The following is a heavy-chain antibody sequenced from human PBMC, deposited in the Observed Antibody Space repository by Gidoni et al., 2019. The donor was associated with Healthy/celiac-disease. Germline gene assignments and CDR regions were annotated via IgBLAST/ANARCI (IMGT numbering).Heavy chain of an antibody. D-gene: IGHD3-10*01. J-gene: IGHJ4*02. CDR3: ARGRGRYYGSGSYHDY. CDR1: GGSLSGYY. CDR2: INHSGST. Sequence: QVQLQQCVAGLLKPSETLSLTCAVYGGSLSGYYWSWTRQPPGKGLEWIGEINHSGSTNYNPSLKGRVTISVDTSKNQFSLKLSSVTAADTAVYYCARGRGRYYGSGSYHDYWGQGTLVTVSS. V-gene: IGHV4-34*01.